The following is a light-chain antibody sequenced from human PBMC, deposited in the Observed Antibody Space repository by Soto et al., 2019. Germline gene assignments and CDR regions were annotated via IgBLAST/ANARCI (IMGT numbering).Light chain of an antibody. V-gene: IGLV2-23*01. CDR2: EAS. J-gene: IGLJ3*02. Sequence: QSVLTQPASVSGSPGQSITISCTGTNSDVGSHNFVSWYQQYPGKAPKLLIYEASKRPSGLSNRFSGSKSGNTASLTISGLQAEDEADYYCCSLTNGATWVFGGGIKVTVL. CDR3: CSLTNGATWV. CDR1: NSDVGSHNF.